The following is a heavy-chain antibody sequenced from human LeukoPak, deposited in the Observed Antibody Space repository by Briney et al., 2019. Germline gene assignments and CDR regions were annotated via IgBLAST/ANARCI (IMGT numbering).Heavy chain of an antibody. D-gene: IGHD6-6*01. V-gene: IGHV3-53*04. J-gene: IGHJ6*02. CDR3: ARVDSSSTLSGYYYYGMDV. CDR2: IYSGGST. CDR1: GFTVSINY. Sequence: GGSVTLSCAASGFTVSINYMICVRQAPGKGLEGVSVIYSGGSTYYADSVKGRFTISRHNSKNTLYLQMNSLRAEDTAVYYCARVDSSSTLSGYYYYGMDVWGQGTTVTVSS.